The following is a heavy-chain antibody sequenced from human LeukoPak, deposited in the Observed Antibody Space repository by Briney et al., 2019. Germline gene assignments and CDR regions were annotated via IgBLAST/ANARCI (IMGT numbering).Heavy chain of an antibody. Sequence: PGGSLTLSCAASGFTFTTYWMSWVRQAPGKGLEWVSTIYTGGNTYYAASVKGRFTISRDFSKNTVFLHMNSLRAEDTAMYYCARGDDSGYYDYFDYWGQGALVTVSS. J-gene: IGHJ4*02. V-gene: IGHV3-53*01. CDR2: IYTGGNT. CDR3: ARGDDSGYYDYFDY. CDR1: GFTFTTYW. D-gene: IGHD3-22*01.